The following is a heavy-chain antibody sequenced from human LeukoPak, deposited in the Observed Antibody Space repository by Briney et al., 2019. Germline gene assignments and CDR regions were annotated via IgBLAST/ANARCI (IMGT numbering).Heavy chain of an antibody. J-gene: IGHJ4*02. V-gene: IGHV1-8*01. CDR3: ARGRSGYSGYDVDY. Sequence: ASVKVSCKASGYTFTSYDINWVRQATGQGLEWMGWMNPNSGNTGYAQKFQGRVTLTRNTSISTAYMELSSLRSEDTAVYYCARGRSGYSGYDVDYWGQGTLVTVSS. D-gene: IGHD5-12*01. CDR2: MNPNSGNT. CDR1: GYTFTSYD.